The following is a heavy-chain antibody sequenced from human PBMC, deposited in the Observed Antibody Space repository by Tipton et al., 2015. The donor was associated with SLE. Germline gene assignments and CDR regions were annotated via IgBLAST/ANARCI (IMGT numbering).Heavy chain of an antibody. V-gene: IGHV4-34*01. CDR2: TNHGGST. CDR3: ARQGGTVPLWDF. J-gene: IGHJ4*02. CDR1: GGSFSGYH. D-gene: IGHD2-15*01. Sequence: TLSLTCAVFGGSFSGYHFNCVRQPPERGLEWIGETNHGGSTNYKPSLKSRVTISADMSKDNFSLKVNSVTAADTAVYFCARQGGTVPLWDFWGQGTLVTVSP.